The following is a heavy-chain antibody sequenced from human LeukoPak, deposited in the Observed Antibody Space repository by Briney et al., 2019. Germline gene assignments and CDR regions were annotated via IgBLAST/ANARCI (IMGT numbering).Heavy chain of an antibody. V-gene: IGHV3-48*03. J-gene: IGHJ6*04. CDR1: GFTFSSYE. CDR2: ISSSGSTI. CDR3: ARDTVVVPAASLYYYGMDV. D-gene: IGHD2-2*01. Sequence: GGSLRLSCAASGFTFSSYEMNWVRQAPGKGLEWVSDISSSGSTIYYADSVKGRFTISRDNAKNSLYLQMNSLRAEDTAVYYCARDTVVVPAASLYYYGMDVWGKGTTVTVSS.